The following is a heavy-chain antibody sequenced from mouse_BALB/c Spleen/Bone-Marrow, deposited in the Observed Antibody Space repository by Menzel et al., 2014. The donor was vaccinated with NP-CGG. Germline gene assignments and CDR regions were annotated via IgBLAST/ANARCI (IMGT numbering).Heavy chain of an antibody. CDR3: ARALNYYGSSYYTMDY. V-gene: IGHV2-9*02. CDR2: IWAGGST. J-gene: IGHJ4*01. CDR1: GFSLTSYG. Sequence: VHLVESGPGLVAPSQSLSIACTVSGFSLTSYGVHWVRQPPGKGLEWLGAIWAGGSTDYNSALMSRLSISKDNSKSQVFLKMNSLQTDDTATYYCARALNYYGSSYYTMDYWGQGTSVIVSS. D-gene: IGHD1-1*01.